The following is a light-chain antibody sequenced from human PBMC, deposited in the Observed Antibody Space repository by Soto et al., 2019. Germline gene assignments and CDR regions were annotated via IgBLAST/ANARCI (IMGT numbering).Light chain of an antibody. CDR2: DVT. Sequence: QSALTQPRXXXXXXGQSVTISCTGTSSDVGGHNYVSWYQQHPGEAPKLMIYDVTRRPSGVPDRFSGSKSGNAASLTISGLQAEDEADYYCCSYAGFYTLLFGGGTKLTVL. V-gene: IGLV2-11*01. J-gene: IGLJ3*02. CDR3: CSYAGFYTLL. CDR1: SSDVGGHNY.